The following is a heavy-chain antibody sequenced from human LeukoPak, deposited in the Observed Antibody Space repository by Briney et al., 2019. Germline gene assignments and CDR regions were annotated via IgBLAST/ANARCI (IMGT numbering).Heavy chain of an antibody. J-gene: IGHJ6*02. CDR1: GFTFDDYA. V-gene: IGHV3-9*01. Sequence: GGSLRLSCAASGFTFDDYAMHWVRQAPGKGLEWVSGISWNSGSIGYADSVKGRFTISRDNAKNSLYLQMNSLRAEDTALYYCAKDMGTSLYYYGMDVWGQGTTVTVSS. CDR3: AKDMGTSLYYYGMDV. D-gene: IGHD1-1*01. CDR2: ISWNSGSI.